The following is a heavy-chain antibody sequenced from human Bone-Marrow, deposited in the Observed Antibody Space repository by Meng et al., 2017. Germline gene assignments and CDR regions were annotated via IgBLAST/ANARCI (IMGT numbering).Heavy chain of an antibody. CDR2: LSGFSGST. CDR1: GYTFLGSV. J-gene: IGHJ4*02. CDR3: AGDSPAGCGPFES. V-gene: IGHV1-18*01. D-gene: IGHD2-2*01. Sequence: ASVKVSCKASGYTFLGSVVSWVRQAPGQGLEWVGWLSGFSGSTKYAQKFQDRVTMTKDTFTSTAYMELKSLRSDDTDVFYCAGDSPAGCGPFESWGQGTLVTVSS.